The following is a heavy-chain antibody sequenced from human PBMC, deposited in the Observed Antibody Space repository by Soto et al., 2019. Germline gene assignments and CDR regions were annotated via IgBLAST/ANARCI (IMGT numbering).Heavy chain of an antibody. D-gene: IGHD6-19*01. J-gene: IGHJ4*02. CDR3: ARDPLAVTGSLVDY. CDR2: ISYDGREK. Sequence: PGGSLRLSCAASGFTFSTYAFHWVRQAPGKGLEWLSVISYDGREKYYADSVKGRFTISRDSSKNTVYLQMNSLRAEDTAVYYCARDPLAVTGSLVDYWGQGTLVTVSS. V-gene: IGHV3-30-3*01. CDR1: GFTFSTYA.